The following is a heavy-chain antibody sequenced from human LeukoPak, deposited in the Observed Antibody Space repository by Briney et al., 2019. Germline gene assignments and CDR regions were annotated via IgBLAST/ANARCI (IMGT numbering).Heavy chain of an antibody. V-gene: IGHV3-23*01. CDR2: IGGSGGST. CDR1: GFTFSSYA. D-gene: IGHD3-10*01. J-gene: IGHJ6*02. Sequence: GGSLRLSCAASGFTFSSYAMSWVRQAPGKGPEWVSAIGGSGGSTYYADSVKGRFTISRDNSKNTLFLQMNSLRAEDTAVYYCAKVDNYYGSGSMDVWGQGTTVTVSS. CDR3: AKVDNYYGSGSMDV.